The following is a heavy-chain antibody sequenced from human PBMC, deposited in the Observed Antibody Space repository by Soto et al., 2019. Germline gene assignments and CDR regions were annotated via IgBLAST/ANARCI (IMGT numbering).Heavy chain of an antibody. V-gene: IGHV3-30-3*01. Sequence: QVHLVESGGGVVQPGRSRRLSCVASGFSFSDYSIHWVRQAPGKGLEWVGFISYDGDKKFLADSVKGRFNISRDNAKNTVYLQMTSLRPEDTAVFHCAVMAGLVVSDDYGLDVLGQGTTVTVSS. CDR1: GFSFSDYS. J-gene: IGHJ6*02. CDR3: AVMAGLVVSDDYGLDV. D-gene: IGHD2-21*01. CDR2: ISYDGDKK.